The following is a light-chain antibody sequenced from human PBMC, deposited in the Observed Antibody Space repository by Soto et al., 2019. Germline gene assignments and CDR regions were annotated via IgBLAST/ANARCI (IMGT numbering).Light chain of an antibody. V-gene: IGKV2-30*01. J-gene: IGKJ2*01. CDR2: NVS. CDR1: YSLLYSDGYTY. Sequence: DVVMTQSPLSLSVTLGQPASISCRSSYSLLYSDGYTYLNWFQQRPGQSPRRLIYNVSNRDSGGPDRFSDSGSGTDFTLKISRVEADDVGVYYCMQSVDWPPYTFGQGTKLEIK. CDR3: MQSVDWPPYT.